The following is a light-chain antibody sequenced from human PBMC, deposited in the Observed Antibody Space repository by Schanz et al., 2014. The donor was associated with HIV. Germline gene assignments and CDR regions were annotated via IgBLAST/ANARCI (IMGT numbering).Light chain of an antibody. CDR1: QSVKSNF. V-gene: IGKV3-20*01. CDR2: GAS. CDR3: QQYGSSLTWA. J-gene: IGKJ1*01. Sequence: EIVLTQSPGTLSLSPGERGTLSCRASQSVKSNFIGWYQQKPGQAPRLRIFGASNRATGIPDRFSGAVSGTDCTLTISRLGPEDFAVYYCQQYGSSLTWAFGQGPKVEIK.